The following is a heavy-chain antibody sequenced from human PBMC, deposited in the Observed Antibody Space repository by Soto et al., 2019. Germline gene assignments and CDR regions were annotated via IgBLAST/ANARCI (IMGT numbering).Heavy chain of an antibody. J-gene: IGHJ4*02. CDR1: GFTFSSYG. CDR2: IPVIGERR. D-gene: IGHD1-1*01. Sequence: EVQLLDSGGGLVQPGGSLRLSCAASGFTFSSYGMGWVRQAPGKGLEWVAGIPVIGERRYYADSVKGRFTISRDNAKNTLYLQMNSLRVEDSAVSFCAREGDRYGTVCFDSWGQGTLVTVSS. CDR3: AREGDRYGTVCFDS. V-gene: IGHV3-23*01.